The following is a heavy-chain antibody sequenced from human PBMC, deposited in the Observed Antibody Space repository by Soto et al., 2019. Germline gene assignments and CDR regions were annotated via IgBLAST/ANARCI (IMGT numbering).Heavy chain of an antibody. CDR3: ARDAADYGDYRFDY. V-gene: IGHV3-30-3*01. CDR1: GFTFSSYA. Sequence: QVQLVESGGGVVQPGRSLRLSCAASGFTFSSYAMHWVRQAPGKGLEWVAVISYDGSNKYYADSVKGRFTISRDNSKNPLYLQMNSLRAEDTAVYYCARDAADYGDYRFDYWGQGTLVTVSS. D-gene: IGHD4-17*01. J-gene: IGHJ4*02. CDR2: ISYDGSNK.